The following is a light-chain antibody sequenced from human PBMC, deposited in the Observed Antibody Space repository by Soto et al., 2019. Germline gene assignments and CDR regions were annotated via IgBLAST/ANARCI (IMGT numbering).Light chain of an antibody. CDR1: SSNIGAGYD. V-gene: IGLV1-40*01. J-gene: IGLJ2*01. CDR3: QSYDISLSVSVV. Sequence: QAVVTQPPSVSGAPGQRVTISCTGSSSNIGAGYDVQWYQQLPGAAPRLLIFGNTNRPSGVPDRFSGSRSGTSASLAISWLQAEDEADYYCQSYDISLSVSVVFGGGTKVTVL. CDR2: GNT.